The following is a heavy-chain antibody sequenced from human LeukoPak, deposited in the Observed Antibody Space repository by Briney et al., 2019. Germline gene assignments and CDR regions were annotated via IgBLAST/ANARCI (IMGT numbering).Heavy chain of an antibody. V-gene: IGHV1-46*03. CDR2: INPSGGST. CDR3: ARGGGDIVVVPAATSTEDFGY. D-gene: IGHD2-2*01. Sequence: ASVKVSCKASGYTFTSYYMHWVRQAPGQGLEWMGIINPSGGSTSYAQKFQGRVTMTRDTSTSTVYMELSSLRSEDTAVYYCARGGGDIVVVPAATSTEDFGYWGQGTLVTVSS. J-gene: IGHJ4*02. CDR1: GYTFTSYY.